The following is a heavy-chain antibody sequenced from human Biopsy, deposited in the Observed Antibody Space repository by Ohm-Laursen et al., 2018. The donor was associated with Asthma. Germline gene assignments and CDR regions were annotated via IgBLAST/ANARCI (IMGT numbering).Heavy chain of an antibody. CDR2: VHSTGST. Sequence: GTLSLTCTVSGGSINDYYWNWIRQFPGKGLEWIGYVHSTGSTRFNPSLKSRLTISVDTSVDQVSLKLTSVTAADTAVYYCARATSTWSQSGPHYFDHWGQGTLVTVSS. D-gene: IGHD6-13*01. CDR3: ARATSTWSQSGPHYFDH. CDR1: GGSINDYY. V-gene: IGHV4-59*01. J-gene: IGHJ4*02.